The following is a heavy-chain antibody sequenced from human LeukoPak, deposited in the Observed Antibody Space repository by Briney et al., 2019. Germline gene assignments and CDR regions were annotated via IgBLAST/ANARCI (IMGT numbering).Heavy chain of an antibody. V-gene: IGHV4-61*02. Sequence: SQTLSLTCTVSGGSISNGNYYWSWIRQPAGKGLEWIGRIYTSGSTAYNPSLKSRVTISVDTSKNQFSLKLSSVTAADTAVYYCATSGWYLLPGVYWGQGTLVTVSS. CDR1: GGSISNGNYY. J-gene: IGHJ4*02. CDR2: IYTSGST. D-gene: IGHD6-19*01. CDR3: ATSGWYLLPGVY.